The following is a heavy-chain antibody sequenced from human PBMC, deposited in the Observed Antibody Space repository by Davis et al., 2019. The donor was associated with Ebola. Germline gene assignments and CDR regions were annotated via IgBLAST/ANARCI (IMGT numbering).Heavy chain of an antibody. V-gene: IGHV1-46*01. J-gene: IGHJ4*02. CDR1: GYSFTSYN. Sequence: ASVKVSCKTSGYSFTSYNMHWVRQAPGQGLEWMGIINPSGGSTTYAQKFQGRVTMTRDTSTGTVYMELNSLRSEDTALYYCARGRGHHESSGGDYWGQGTLVTVSS. D-gene: IGHD3-22*01. CDR3: ARGRGHHESSGGDY. CDR2: INPSGGST.